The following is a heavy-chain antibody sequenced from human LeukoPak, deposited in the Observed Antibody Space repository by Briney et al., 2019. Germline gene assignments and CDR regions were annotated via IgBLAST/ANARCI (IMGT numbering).Heavy chain of an antibody. CDR2: INWNGGST. D-gene: IGHD6-13*01. Sequence: GGSLRLSCAASGFTFDDYGMSWVRQAPGKGLEWVSGINWNGGSTGYADSVKGQFTISRDNAKNSLYLQMNSLRAEDTALYYCARSWAAAGLYYFDYWGQGTLVTVSS. CDR1: GFTFDDYG. J-gene: IGHJ4*02. CDR3: ARSWAAAGLYYFDY. V-gene: IGHV3-20*04.